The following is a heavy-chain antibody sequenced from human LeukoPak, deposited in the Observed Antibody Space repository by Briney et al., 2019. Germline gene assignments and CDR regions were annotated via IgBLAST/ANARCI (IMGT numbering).Heavy chain of an antibody. D-gene: IGHD1-26*01. CDR2: IYTSGST. J-gene: IGHJ4*02. Sequence: SETLSLTCTVSGGSISGYYWNWIRQPAGKGLEWIGRIYTSGSTHDNPSLKSRVTMSVDTSKNQVSLKVSSVTAADTAVYYCARQDSKVGAYTGPYHFDYWGQGTLVTVSS. V-gene: IGHV4-4*07. CDR1: GGSISGYY. CDR3: ARQDSKVGAYTGPYHFDY.